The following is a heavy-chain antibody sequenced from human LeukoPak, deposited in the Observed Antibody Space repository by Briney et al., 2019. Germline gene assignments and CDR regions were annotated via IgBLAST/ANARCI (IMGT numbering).Heavy chain of an antibody. CDR2: INHSGST. CDR1: GGSFSGYY. CDR3: ARDRSGSVNKGGVDP. D-gene: IGHD3-10*01. V-gene: IGHV4-34*01. Sequence: SETLSLTCAVYGGSFSGYYWSWIRQPPGKGLEWIGEINHSGSTNYNPSLKSRVTISVDTSKNQFSLQLNSVTPEDTAVYYCARDRSGSVNKGGVDPWGQGTLVTVSS. J-gene: IGHJ5*02.